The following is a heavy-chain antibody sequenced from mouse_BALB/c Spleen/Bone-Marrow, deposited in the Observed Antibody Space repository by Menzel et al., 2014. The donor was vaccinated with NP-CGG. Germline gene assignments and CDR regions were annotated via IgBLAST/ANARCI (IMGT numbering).Heavy chain of an antibody. Sequence: QVQLKQSGAELVMPGASVKMSCKASGYTFTDYWMHWVKQRPGQGLEWIGAIDTSDSYTSYNQKFKGKATLTVDESSGTAYMQLSSLTSEDSAVYYCARLAGYWYFDVWGAGTTVTVSS. J-gene: IGHJ1*01. CDR1: GYTFTDYW. V-gene: IGHV1-69*01. CDR2: IDTSDSYT. CDR3: ARLAGYWYFDV. D-gene: IGHD3-3*01.